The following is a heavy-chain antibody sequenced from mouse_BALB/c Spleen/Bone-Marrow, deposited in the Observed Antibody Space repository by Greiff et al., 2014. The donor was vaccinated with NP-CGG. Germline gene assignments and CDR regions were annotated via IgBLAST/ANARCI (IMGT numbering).Heavy chain of an antibody. J-gene: IGHJ4*01. V-gene: IGHV1S126*01. CDR1: GYTFTNYW. CDR3: TRRDRYDYYGVDY. D-gene: IGHD2-14*01. Sequence: VHLVESGAELVRPGASVKVSCKASGYTFTNYWINWVRQRPGQGLEWIGNIYPSDSYSNYNQKFKDKATLTVDKSSSTAYMQLSGPTSEDSAVYYCTRRDRYDYYGVDYWGQGTSVTVSS. CDR2: IYPSDSYS.